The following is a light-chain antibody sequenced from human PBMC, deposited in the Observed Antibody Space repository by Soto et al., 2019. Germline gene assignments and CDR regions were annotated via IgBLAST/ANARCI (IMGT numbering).Light chain of an antibody. CDR1: QSVSSN. V-gene: IGKV3-15*01. J-gene: IGKJ1*01. CDR3: QQYNNWPPRGT. Sequence: EIVMTQSPATLSVSPGERATLSCRASQSVSSNLAWYQQKPGQAPRLLIYGASTRATGTPARFSGSGSGTEFTLTIRSLQSEDFAVYYCQQYNNWPPRGTFGQGTKVEIK. CDR2: GAS.